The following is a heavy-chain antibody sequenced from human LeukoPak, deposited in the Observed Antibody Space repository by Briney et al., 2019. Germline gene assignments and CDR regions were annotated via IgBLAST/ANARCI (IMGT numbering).Heavy chain of an antibody. Sequence: ASVKVSCKASGYTFTGYYMHWVRQAPGQGLEWMGWINPNSGGTNYAQKFQGRVTMTRGTSISTAYMELSRLRSDDTAVYYCARARGIVATMHWFDPWGQGTLVTVSS. J-gene: IGHJ5*02. V-gene: IGHV1-2*02. D-gene: IGHD5-12*01. CDR1: GYTFTGYY. CDR2: INPNSGGT. CDR3: ARARGIVATMHWFDP.